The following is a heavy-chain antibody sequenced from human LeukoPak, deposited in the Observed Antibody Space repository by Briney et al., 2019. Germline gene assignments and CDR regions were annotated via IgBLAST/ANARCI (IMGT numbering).Heavy chain of an antibody. D-gene: IGHD5-18*01. J-gene: IGHJ4*02. CDR3: ARKRVNTAMEGGFDY. V-gene: IGHV4-31*03. CDR2: IYYSGST. CDR1: GGSISSGGYY. Sequence: SETLSLTCTVSGGSISSGGYYWSWIRQHPGKGLEWIGYIYYSGSTYYNPSLKSRVTISVDTSKNQFSLKLSSVTAADTAVYYCARKRVNTAMEGGFDYWAREPWSPSPQ.